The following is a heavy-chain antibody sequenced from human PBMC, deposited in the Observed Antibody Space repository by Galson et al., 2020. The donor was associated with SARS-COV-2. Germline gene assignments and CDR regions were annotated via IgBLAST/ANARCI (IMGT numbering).Heavy chain of an antibody. J-gene: IGHJ4*02. CDR2: IKQDGSEK. D-gene: IGHD2-2*01. CDR1: GFTFSSYW. CDR3: ARVGSSSWYFDY. V-gene: IGHV3-7*03. Sequence: GGSLRLSCGASGFTFSSYWMIWVRQAPGKGLEWVANIKQDGSEKYYVDSVKGRFTISRDNAKNSLYLQMNSLRAEDTAVYYCARVGSSSWYFDYWGQGTLVTVSS.